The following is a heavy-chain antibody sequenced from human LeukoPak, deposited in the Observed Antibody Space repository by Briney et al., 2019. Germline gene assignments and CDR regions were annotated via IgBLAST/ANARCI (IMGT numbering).Heavy chain of an antibody. CDR2: INPNNGGT. CDR1: GYTFTSYD. Sequence: ASVKVSCKASGYTFTSYDINWVRQATGQGLEWMGWINPNNGGTNYAQKFQGRVTMTRDTSISTAYMELSRLRSDDTAVYYCARGPNSGSFDYWGQGTLVTVSS. D-gene: IGHD1-26*01. CDR3: ARGPNSGSFDY. J-gene: IGHJ4*02. V-gene: IGHV1-2*02.